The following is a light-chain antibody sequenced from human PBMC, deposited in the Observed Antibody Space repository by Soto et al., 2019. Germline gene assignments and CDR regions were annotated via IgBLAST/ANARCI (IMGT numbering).Light chain of an antibody. J-gene: IGKJ1*01. CDR1: QSISGW. Sequence: DIQMTQSPSTLSASVGDRVTITCRASQSISGWLAWYQQKPGKAPTLLIYEASSLKSGVPSRFSGSGSGTEFTLTISSLQPDDFATYYCQQYKSYWTFGQGTKVEIK. CDR3: QQYKSYWT. V-gene: IGKV1-5*01. CDR2: EAS.